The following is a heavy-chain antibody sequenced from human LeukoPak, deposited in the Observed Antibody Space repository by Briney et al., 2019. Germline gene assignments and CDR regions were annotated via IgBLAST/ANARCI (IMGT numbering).Heavy chain of an antibody. CDR1: GFTFSSYA. J-gene: IGHJ4*02. D-gene: IGHD6-19*01. CDR2: ISGSGGST. CDR3: ARRSSGWYDFDY. V-gene: IGHV3-23*01. Sequence: GGSLRLSCAASGFTFSSYAMSWVRQAPGKGLEWVSAISGSGGSTYYADSVKGRFTISRDNAKNSLYLQMNSLRAEDTAVYYCARRSSGWYDFDYWGQGTLVTVSS.